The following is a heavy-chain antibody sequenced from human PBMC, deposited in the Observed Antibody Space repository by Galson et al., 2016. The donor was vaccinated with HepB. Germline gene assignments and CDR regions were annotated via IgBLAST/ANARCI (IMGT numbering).Heavy chain of an antibody. D-gene: IGHD4-11*01. Sequence: SLRLSCAASGYTFTTYWMSWVRQAPGKGLEWVAYINDDVDETYYVHSVEGRFTISRDNAKNSLTMQMNSLRAEDTAVYYCARQVTYSGRDWFDPWSQGTLVTVSS. J-gene: IGHJ5*02. V-gene: IGHV3-7*01. CDR1: GYTFTTYW. CDR3: ARQVTYSGRDWFDP. CDR2: INDDVDET.